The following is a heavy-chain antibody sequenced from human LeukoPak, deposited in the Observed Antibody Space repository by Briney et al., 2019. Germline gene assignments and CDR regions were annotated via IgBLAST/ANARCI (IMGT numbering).Heavy chain of an antibody. CDR1: GFTFSSYG. Sequence: GGTLRLSCAASGFTFSSYGMSWVRQAPGKGLEWVSAISGSGGSTYHADSVKGRFTISRDNSKNTLYLQMNSLRAEDTAVYYCARPTQYYDSSGYSNWGQGTLVTVSS. J-gene: IGHJ4*02. CDR3: ARPTQYYDSSGYSN. V-gene: IGHV3-23*01. CDR2: ISGSGGST. D-gene: IGHD3-22*01.